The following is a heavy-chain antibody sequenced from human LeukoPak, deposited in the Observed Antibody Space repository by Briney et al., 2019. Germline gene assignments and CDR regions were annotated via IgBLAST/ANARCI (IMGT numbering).Heavy chain of an antibody. Sequence: GGSLRLSCAASGFTFSGYAMHWVRQAPGKGLEWVAVISYDGSNKYYADSVKGRFTISRDNSKNTLYLQMNSLRAEDTAVYYCARDQGNSVKVVIIPEGKPRGYLLYYWGQGTLVTVSS. D-gene: IGHD3-3*01. CDR2: ISYDGSNK. V-gene: IGHV3-30-3*01. CDR1: GFTFSGYA. J-gene: IGHJ4*02. CDR3: ARDQGNSVKVVIIPEGKPRGYLLYY.